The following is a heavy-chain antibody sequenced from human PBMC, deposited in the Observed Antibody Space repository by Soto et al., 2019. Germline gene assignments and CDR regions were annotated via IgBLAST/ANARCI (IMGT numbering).Heavy chain of an antibody. Sequence: QVQLQQWGAGLLKPSETLSLTCAVYGGSFSGYYWSWIRQPPGKGLEWIGEVNHSGSTNYNPSLNSRVTISVDTSKNQFSLKLTSVTAADTGVYYCARVPRMGQWLTSGRNWFDPWGQGTLVTVSS. CDR2: VNHSGST. V-gene: IGHV4-34*01. CDR1: GGSFSGYY. CDR3: ARVPRMGQWLTSGRNWFDP. J-gene: IGHJ5*02. D-gene: IGHD6-19*01.